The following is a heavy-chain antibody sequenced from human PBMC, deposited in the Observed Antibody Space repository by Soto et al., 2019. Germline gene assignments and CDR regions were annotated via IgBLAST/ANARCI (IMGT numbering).Heavy chain of an antibody. CDR3: AREGLYGSIQDNTFDI. V-gene: IGHV1-8*01. CDR2: MNPNSGNT. CDR1: GYTFNRHD. Sequence: QVQLVQSGAEVKRPGASVRISCKASGYTFNRHDINWVRQATGQGPEWIGWMNPNSGNTGYAQQFQGRVTMTRDSSITTAYTDLSSLTSEDTAIYYCAREGLYGSIQDNTFDIWGQGTMVSVSS. J-gene: IGHJ3*02. D-gene: IGHD6-19*01.